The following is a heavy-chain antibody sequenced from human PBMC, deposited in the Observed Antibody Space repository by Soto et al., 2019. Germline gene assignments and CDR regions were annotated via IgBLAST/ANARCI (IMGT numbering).Heavy chain of an antibody. D-gene: IGHD1-1*01. CDR3: ARGCGSRGIWGLCPGPERDEYYFDY. CDR2: IIPIFGTA. J-gene: IGHJ4*02. Sequence: QVQLVQSGAEVKKPGSSVKVSCKASGGTFSSYAISWVRQAPGQGLEWMGGIIPIFGTANYAQKFQGRVTITADECTSTAYRELSSLRSEDTAVYYCARGCGSRGIWGLCPGPERDEYYFDYWGQGTLVTVSS. V-gene: IGHV1-69*12. CDR1: GGTFSSYA.